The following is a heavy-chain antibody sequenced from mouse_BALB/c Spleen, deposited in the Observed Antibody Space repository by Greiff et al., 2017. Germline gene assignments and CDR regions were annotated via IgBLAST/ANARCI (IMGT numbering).Heavy chain of an antibody. CDR2: ISSGGSYT. J-gene: IGHJ3*01. V-gene: IGHV5-9-3*01. CDR1: GFTFSSYA. CDR3: ARRHYGYGY. Sequence: EVHLVESGGGLVKPGGSLKLSCAASGFTFSSYAMSWVRQTPEKRLEWVATISSGGSYTYYPDSVKGRFTISRDNAKNTLYLQMSSLRSEDTAMYYCARRHYGYGYWGQGTLVTVSA. D-gene: IGHD1-2*01.